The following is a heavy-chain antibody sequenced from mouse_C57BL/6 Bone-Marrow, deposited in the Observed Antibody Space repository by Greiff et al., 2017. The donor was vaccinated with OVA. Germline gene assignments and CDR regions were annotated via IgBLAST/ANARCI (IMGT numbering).Heavy chain of an antibody. Sequence: QVQLQQSGPELVKPGASVKLSCKASGYTFTSYDINWVKQRPGQGLEWIGWIYPRDGSTKYNEKFKGKATLTVDTSSSTAYMERHSLTSEDSAVYFCARSLFYYYGSSYYFDYWGQGTTLTVSS. V-gene: IGHV1-85*01. J-gene: IGHJ2*01. CDR2: IYPRDGST. D-gene: IGHD1-1*01. CDR3: ARSLFYYYGSSYYFDY. CDR1: GYTFTSYD.